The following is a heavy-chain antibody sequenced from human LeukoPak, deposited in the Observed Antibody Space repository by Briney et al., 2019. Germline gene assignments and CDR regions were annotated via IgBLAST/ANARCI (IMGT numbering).Heavy chain of an antibody. J-gene: IGHJ5*02. V-gene: IGHV3-23*01. D-gene: IGHD4-17*01. CDR3: TKDPNGDYFGAFDP. CDR1: GFPFSNFA. CDR2: ITGSDGPS. Sequence: GGSLRLSCAASGFPFSNFAMTWVRQAPGKGLEWVSSITGSDGPSYNTDSVKGRFTISRDNSQNTLYLQMNSLRYGDTAVYYRTKDPNGDYFGAFDPWGQGTLVTVSS.